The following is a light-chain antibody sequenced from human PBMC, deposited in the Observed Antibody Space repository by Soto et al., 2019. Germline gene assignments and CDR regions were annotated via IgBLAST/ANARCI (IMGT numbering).Light chain of an antibody. J-gene: IGLJ2*01. CDR2: SNN. CDR1: SSNIGSNT. V-gene: IGLV1-44*01. Sequence: QSVLTQPPSASGTPGQRVTISCSGSSSNIGSNTVNWYQQLPGTAPKLLIYSNNQRPSGVPDRFSGSKSGTSASLAISGLQSEDEADYYCAAWDDRLNGIFGGGTKLTVL. CDR3: AAWDDRLNGI.